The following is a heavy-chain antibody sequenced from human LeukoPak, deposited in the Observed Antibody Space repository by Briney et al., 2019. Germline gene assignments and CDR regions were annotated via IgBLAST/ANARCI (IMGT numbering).Heavy chain of an antibody. Sequence: EASVKVSCKASGYTFTSYYMHWVRQAPGQGLEWMGIINPSGGSTSYAQKFQGRVTMTRDTSTSTVYMELSSLRSEDTAVYYCARDGKYSSGWITAFDIRGQGTMVTVSS. D-gene: IGHD6-19*01. J-gene: IGHJ3*02. CDR2: INPSGGST. CDR3: ARDGKYSSGWITAFDI. CDR1: GYTFTSYY. V-gene: IGHV1-46*01.